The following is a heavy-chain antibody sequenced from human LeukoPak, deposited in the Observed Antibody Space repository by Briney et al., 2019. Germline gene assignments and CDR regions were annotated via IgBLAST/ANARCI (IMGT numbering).Heavy chain of an antibody. Sequence: GGSLRLSCAASGFTFSSYAMSWVRQAPGKGLEWVSAISGSGGSTYYADSVKGRFTISRDNSENTLYLQMNSLRAEDTALYYCAKDMWAVSGTMQAFDFWGQGTMVTVSS. CDR2: ISGSGGST. D-gene: IGHD6-19*01. CDR3: AKDMWAVSGTMQAFDF. J-gene: IGHJ3*01. V-gene: IGHV3-23*01. CDR1: GFTFSSYA.